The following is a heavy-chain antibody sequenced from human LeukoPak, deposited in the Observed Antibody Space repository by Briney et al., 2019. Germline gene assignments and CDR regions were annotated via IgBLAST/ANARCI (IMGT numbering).Heavy chain of an antibody. D-gene: IGHD3-22*01. CDR2: TIPIFGTA. V-gene: IGHV1-69*05. Sequence: GASVKVSCKASGGTFSSYAISWVRQAPGQGLEWMGGTIPIFGTANYAQKFQGRVTITTDESTSTAYMELSSLRSEDTAVYYCARDQTPYYYDSSGGFDYWGQGTLVTVSS. CDR3: ARDQTPYYYDSSGGFDY. CDR1: GGTFSSYA. J-gene: IGHJ4*02.